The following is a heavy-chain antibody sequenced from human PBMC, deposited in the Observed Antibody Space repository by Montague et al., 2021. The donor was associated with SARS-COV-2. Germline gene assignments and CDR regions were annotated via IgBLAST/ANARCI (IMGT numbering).Heavy chain of an antibody. D-gene: IGHD5-18*01. V-gene: IGHV6-1*01. J-gene: IGHJ6*02. CDR2: TYYRSKWYN. CDR3: ARDTRIQLWFDRDYYYGMDV. Sequence: CAISGDSVSSNSAAWNWIRQSPSRGLEWLGRTYYRSKWYNDYAVSVKSRITINPDTSKNQFSLQLNSVTREDTAVYYCARDTRIQLWFDRDYYYGMDVWGQGTTVTVSS. CDR1: GDSVSSNSAA.